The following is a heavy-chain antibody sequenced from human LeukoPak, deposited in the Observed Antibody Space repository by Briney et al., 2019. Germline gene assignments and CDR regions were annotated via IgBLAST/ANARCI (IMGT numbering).Heavy chain of an antibody. D-gene: IGHD3-3*01. CDR1: GGSISGHY. Sequence: SETLSLTCTVSGGSISGHYWSWIRQPPGKGLEWIGYIYYTGNTKYNPSLKSRVTISEDTSKNQFFLKLNSVTAADTAVYYCARLGAGAGLWSGFRFDPWGQGTLVTVSS. CDR2: IYYTGNT. V-gene: IGHV4-59*11. J-gene: IGHJ5*02. CDR3: ARLGAGAGLWSGFRFDP.